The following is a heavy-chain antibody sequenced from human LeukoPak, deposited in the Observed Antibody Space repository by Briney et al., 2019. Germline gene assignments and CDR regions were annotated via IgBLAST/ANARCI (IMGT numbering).Heavy chain of an antibody. CDR1: GYTFTGFH. CDR2: INPQSGAT. J-gene: IGHJ4*02. D-gene: IGHD2-15*01. CDR3: ARGGDDGGLYFAY. Sequence: ASVKVSCKASGYTFTGFHIHWVRQAPGQGLEWMAWINPQSGATNYAQKFKDRITMTRDMSISTVYMEVTSLRSDDTAVYYCARGGDDGGLYFAYWGQGTLVTVSS. V-gene: IGHV1-2*02.